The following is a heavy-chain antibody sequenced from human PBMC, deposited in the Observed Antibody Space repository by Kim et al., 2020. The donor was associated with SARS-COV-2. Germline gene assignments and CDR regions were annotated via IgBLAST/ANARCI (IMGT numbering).Heavy chain of an antibody. Sequence: NTKSSQKVQDRGTITRDTSASTVYMELSSLRSEDTAVFYCARGGGTYLDYWGQGTLVTVSS. CDR2: NT. CDR3: ARGGGTYLDY. D-gene: IGHD3-16*01. J-gene: IGHJ4*02. V-gene: IGHV1-3*01.